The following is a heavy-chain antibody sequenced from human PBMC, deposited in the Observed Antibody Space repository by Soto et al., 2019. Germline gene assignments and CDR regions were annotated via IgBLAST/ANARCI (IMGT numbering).Heavy chain of an antibody. Sequence: QVQLQESGPGLVKPSGTLSLTCAVSGGSIIGSYWWSWVRQFPAKGLEWIGDIYHTGVTDYNASLKSRVTISVDKSSNHFALELNFVTAADAAVYYCACFLDGVANWGPGTLVPVSS. D-gene: IGHD4-17*01. J-gene: IGHJ4*02. CDR1: GGSIIGSYW. V-gene: IGHV4-4*02. CDR2: IYHTGVT. CDR3: ACFLDGVAN.